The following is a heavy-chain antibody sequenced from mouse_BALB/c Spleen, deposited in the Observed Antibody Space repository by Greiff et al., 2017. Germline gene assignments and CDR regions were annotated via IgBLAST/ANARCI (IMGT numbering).Heavy chain of an antibody. CDR1: GYTFTDFY. J-gene: IGHJ3*01. CDR3: ARASSGYGYDGFAY. Sequence: QVQLQQSGPELVKPGASVKISCKASGYTFTDFYINWVQQKPGQGLEWIGWIYPGSGTTKYNEKFKGKATLTVDTSSSTAYMQLSSLTSEDTAVYFCARASSGYGYDGFAYWGQGTLVTVSA. D-gene: IGHD2-2*01. CDR2: IYPGSGTT. V-gene: IGHV1-84*02.